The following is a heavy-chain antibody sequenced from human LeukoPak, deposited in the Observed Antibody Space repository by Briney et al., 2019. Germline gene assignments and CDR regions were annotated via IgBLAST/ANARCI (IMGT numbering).Heavy chain of an antibody. CDR2: INPNSGGT. Sequence: ASVKVSCKASGYTFTSYDINWVRQAPGQGLEWMGRINPNSGGTNFAQNFQGRVTMTRDTSISTAYMELSTLTSDDTAVYYCARGQLVNDWFDPWGQGTLVTVSS. J-gene: IGHJ5*02. CDR3: ARGQLVNDWFDP. D-gene: IGHD6-6*01. CDR1: GYTFTSYD. V-gene: IGHV1-2*06.